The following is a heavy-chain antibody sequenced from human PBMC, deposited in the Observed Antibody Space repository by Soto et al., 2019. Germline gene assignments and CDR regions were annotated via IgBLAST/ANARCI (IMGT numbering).Heavy chain of an antibody. J-gene: IGHJ4*02. D-gene: IGHD2-2*01. CDR3: ARISCSSTSCYDDFDY. CDR2: INAGNGNT. Sequence: QVPLVQSGAEVKKPGASVKVSCKASGYTFTSYAMHWVRQAPGQRLEWMGWINAGNGNTKYSQKFQGRVTITRDTSGSTAYMELSRVRSADTAVYYCARISCSSTSCYDDFDYWGQGTLVTVSS. V-gene: IGHV1-3*01. CDR1: GYTFTSYA.